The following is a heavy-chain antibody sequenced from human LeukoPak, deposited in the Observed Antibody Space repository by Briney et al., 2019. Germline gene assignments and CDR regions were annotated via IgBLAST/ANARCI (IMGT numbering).Heavy chain of an antibody. CDR3: AREAYCGGDCYSPLGYYYYGMDV. V-gene: IGHV3-7*01. D-gene: IGHD2-21*02. J-gene: IGHJ6*02. Sequence: GGSLRLSCAASGFTFSSYWMSWLRQAPGKGLEWVANIKQDGSEKYYVDSVKGRFTISRDNAKNSLYLQMNSLRAEDTAVYYCAREAYCGGDCYSPLGYYYYGMDVWGQGTTVTVSS. CDR2: IKQDGSEK. CDR1: GFTFSSYW.